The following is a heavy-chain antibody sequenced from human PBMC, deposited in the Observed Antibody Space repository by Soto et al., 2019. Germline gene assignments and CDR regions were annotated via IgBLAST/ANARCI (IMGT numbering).Heavy chain of an antibody. Sequence: ASVKVSCKASGYTFTSYYMHWVRQAPGQGLEWMGITNPSGGSTSYAQKFQGRVTMTRDTSTSTVCMELSSLRSEDTAVYYCAREGDGYTGGPYYYYGMDVWGQGTTVTVSS. D-gene: IGHD5-12*01. V-gene: IGHV1-46*01. CDR3: AREGDGYTGGPYYYYGMDV. CDR1: GYTFTSYY. CDR2: TNPSGGST. J-gene: IGHJ6*02.